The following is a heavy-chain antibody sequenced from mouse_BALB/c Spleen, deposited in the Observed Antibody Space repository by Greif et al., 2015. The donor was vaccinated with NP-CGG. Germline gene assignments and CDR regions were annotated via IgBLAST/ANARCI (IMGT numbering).Heavy chain of an antibody. CDR1: GFNIKDTY. D-gene: IGHD1-1*01. V-gene: IGHV14-3*02. CDR2: IDPANGNT. J-gene: IGHJ2*01. Sequence: EVQLQQSGAELVKPGASVKLSCTASGFNIKDTYMHWVKQRPEQGLEWIGRIDPANGNTKYDPKFQGKATITADTSSNTAYLQLSSLTSEDTAVYYCARLLITTGLFDYWGQGTTLTVSS. CDR3: ARLLITTGLFDY.